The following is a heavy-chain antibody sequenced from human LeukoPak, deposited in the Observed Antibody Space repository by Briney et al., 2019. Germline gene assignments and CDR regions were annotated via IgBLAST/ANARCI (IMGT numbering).Heavy chain of an antibody. CDR1: GGSFSGYY. V-gene: IGHV4-34*01. CDR2: IHYSGSV. J-gene: IGHJ4*02. CDR3: ARGTDAYKCGNS. Sequence: PSETLSLTCAVYGGSFSGYYWTWIRQPPGKGLEWIGEIHYSGSVTYNPSLKSRVTITADTSNNQFSVKVNSVTAADTAVYYCARGTDAYKCGNSWGQGTLVTVPS. D-gene: IGHD5-24*01.